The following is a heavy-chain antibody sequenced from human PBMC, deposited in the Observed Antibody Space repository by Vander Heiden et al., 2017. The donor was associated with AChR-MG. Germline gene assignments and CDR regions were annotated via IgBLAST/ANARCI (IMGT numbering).Heavy chain of an antibody. D-gene: IGHD3-22*01. V-gene: IGHV1-69*01. CDR3: ARDTYYCDSSDVGDAFDI. Sequence: QVQLVQSGAEVKKPGSSVKVSCKPSGGTFSSYAISWVRQAPGRGLEWMGGIIPIFGTANYAQKFQGRVTIAADESTSTAYMGLSSLRSEDTAVYYCARDTYYCDSSDVGDAFDIWGQGTMVTVSS. J-gene: IGHJ3*02. CDR2: IIPIFGTA. CDR1: GGTFSSYA.